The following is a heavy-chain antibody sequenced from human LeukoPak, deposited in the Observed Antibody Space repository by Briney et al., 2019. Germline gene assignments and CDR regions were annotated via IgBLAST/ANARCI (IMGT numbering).Heavy chain of an antibody. J-gene: IGHJ6*03. D-gene: IGHD6-19*01. CDR2: LIPIFGTA. Sequence: SVKVSCKASGGTFSSYAISWVGQAAGHGLEWMGGLIPIFGTANYAQKFQGRVTITTDESTSTAYMELSSLRSEDTAVYYCAREAAGGGWSYYYYYMDVWGKGTTVTVSS. CDR1: GGTFSSYA. V-gene: IGHV1-69*05. CDR3: AREAAGGGWSYYYYYMDV.